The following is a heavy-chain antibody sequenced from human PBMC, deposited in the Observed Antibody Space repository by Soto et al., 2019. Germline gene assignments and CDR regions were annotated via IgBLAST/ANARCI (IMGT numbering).Heavy chain of an antibody. Sequence: PGGSLRLSCAASGFIFSSYWMNWVRQAPGKGLEWVANIKQDGSRKYYVDSVRGRFTISRDNSKNTLYLQMNSLRAEDTAVYYCVRGDGPYDIVGTLVDYWGQGTLVTVSS. CDR3: VRGDGPYDIVGTLVDY. D-gene: IGHD5-12*01. CDR1: GFIFSSYW. J-gene: IGHJ4*02. CDR2: IKQDGSRK. V-gene: IGHV3-7*01.